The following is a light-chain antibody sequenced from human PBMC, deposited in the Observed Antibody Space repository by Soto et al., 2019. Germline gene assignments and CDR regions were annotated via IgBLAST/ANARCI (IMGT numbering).Light chain of an antibody. V-gene: IGKV3-15*01. CDR1: QSVDGY. CDR2: GAS. Sequence: VMTQSPGTLSVSLGESATLSCRASQSVDGYLAWYQQKPGQAPRLLIYGASTRATGVTARFRGGGSGTEFTLTISSLQPDDFATYYCQQYNSYPITFGGGTKADI. J-gene: IGKJ4*01. CDR3: QQYNSYPIT.